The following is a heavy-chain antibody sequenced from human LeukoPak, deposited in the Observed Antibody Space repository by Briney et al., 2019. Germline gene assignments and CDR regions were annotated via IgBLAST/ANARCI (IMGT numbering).Heavy chain of an antibody. J-gene: IGHJ4*02. CDR3: ATPVAGSYRRFDY. CDR2: FDPEDGET. CDR1: GYTLTELS. V-gene: IGHV1-24*01. Sequence: ASVKVSSKVSGYTLTELSMHWVRQAPGKGLEWMGGFDPEDGETIYAQKFQGRVTMTEDTSTDTAYMELSSLRSEDTAVYYCATPVAGSYRRFDYWGQGTLVTVSS. D-gene: IGHD3-16*02.